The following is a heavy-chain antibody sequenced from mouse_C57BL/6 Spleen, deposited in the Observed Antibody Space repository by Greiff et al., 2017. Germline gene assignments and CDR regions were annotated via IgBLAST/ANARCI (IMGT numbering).Heavy chain of an antibody. CDR1: GFTFTDYY. Sequence: EVKLVESGGGLVQPGGSLSLSFAASGFTFTDYYMSWVRQPPGKALEWLGFIRNKANGYTTEYSASVKGRFTISRDNSQSILYLQMNALRAEDSATYYCARYLYDYDGYFDVWGTGTTVTVSS. J-gene: IGHJ1*03. CDR3: ARYLYDYDGYFDV. D-gene: IGHD2-4*01. CDR2: IRNKANGYTT. V-gene: IGHV7-3*01.